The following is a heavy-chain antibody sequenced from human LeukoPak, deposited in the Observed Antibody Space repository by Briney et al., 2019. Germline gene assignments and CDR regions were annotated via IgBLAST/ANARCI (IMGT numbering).Heavy chain of an antibody. CDR3: AKVTVTSSTAFDP. D-gene: IGHD4-11*01. Sequence: GGSLRLSCAAPGFTFSSYGMHWVRQAPGKGLEWVAVISYDGSNKYYADSVKGRFTISRDNSKNTLYLQMNSLRAEDTAVYYCAKVTVTSSTAFDPWGQGTLVTVSS. V-gene: IGHV3-30*18. CDR1: GFTFSSYG. CDR2: ISYDGSNK. J-gene: IGHJ5*02.